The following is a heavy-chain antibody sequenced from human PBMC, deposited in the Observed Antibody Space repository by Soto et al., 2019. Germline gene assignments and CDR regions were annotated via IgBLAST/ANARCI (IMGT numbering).Heavy chain of an antibody. CDR3: ARVADDYGDYLGAFDI. Sequence: PSETLSLTCAVSGGSISSGGYSWSWIRQPPGKGLEWIGYIYHSGSTYYNPSLKSRVTISVDRSKNQFSLKLSSVTAADTAVYYCARVADDYGDYLGAFDIWGQGTMVTVS. CDR2: IYHSGST. CDR1: GGSISSGGYS. J-gene: IGHJ3*02. V-gene: IGHV4-30-2*01. D-gene: IGHD4-17*01.